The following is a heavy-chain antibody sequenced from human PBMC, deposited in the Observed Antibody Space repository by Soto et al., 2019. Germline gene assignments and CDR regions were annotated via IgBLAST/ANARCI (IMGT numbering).Heavy chain of an antibody. V-gene: IGHV3-33*01. D-gene: IGHD2-2*01. J-gene: IGHJ6*03. Sequence: QVQLVESGGGVVQPGRSLRLSCAASGFTFSSYGMHWVRQAPGKGLEWVAVIWYDGSNKYYADSVKGRFTISRDNSKNTLYLQMNSLRAEDTAVYYCARDKADCSSTSCYVAYYYMDVWGKGTTVTVSS. CDR1: GFTFSSYG. CDR2: IWYDGSNK. CDR3: ARDKADCSSTSCYVAYYYMDV.